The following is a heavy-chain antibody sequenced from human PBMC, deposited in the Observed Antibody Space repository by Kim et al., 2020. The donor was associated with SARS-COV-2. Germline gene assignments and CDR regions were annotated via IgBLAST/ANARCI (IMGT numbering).Heavy chain of an antibody. Sequence: GGSLRLSCAASGFTFSTYGMYWVRQAPGKGLEWVALISYDGSNEYYADSVKGRFTISRDNSKNTLYLQMNSQRAEDTALLYCARALLRGINYYYYGMDVWGQGTTVTVAS. CDR2: ISYDGSNE. CDR3: ARALLRGINYYYYGMDV. CDR1: GFTFSTYG. D-gene: IGHD3-10*01. V-gene: IGHV3-30*03. J-gene: IGHJ6*02.